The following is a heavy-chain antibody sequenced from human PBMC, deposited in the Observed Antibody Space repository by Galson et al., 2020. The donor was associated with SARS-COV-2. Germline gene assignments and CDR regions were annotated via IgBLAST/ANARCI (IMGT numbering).Heavy chain of an antibody. V-gene: IGHV3-74*01. D-gene: IGHD1-26*01. CDR1: GFTFSSHW. CDR2: INSEGNIT. J-gene: IGHJ4*02. Sequence: GGTLTLSCTASGFTFSSHWMHWVRQAPRTGMVWVSRINSEGNITSYADSVKGRFTIFRDNAKNTLYLQMNSLTAEDTAVYYCTATRAYWGQGTLVTVSS. CDR3: TATRAY.